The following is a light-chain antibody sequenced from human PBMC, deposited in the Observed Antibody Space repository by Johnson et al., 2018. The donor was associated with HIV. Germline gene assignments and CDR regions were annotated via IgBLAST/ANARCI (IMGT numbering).Light chain of an antibody. Sequence: QSVLTQPPSVSAAPGQKVTISCSGSSSNIGNNYVSWYQQLPGTAPKLLIYYNNKRPSGIPDRLSGSKSGTSATLGITGLQTGDEADYYCGTWDSSLSAGRVFATGTKFTVL. CDR1: SSNIGNNY. CDR2: YNN. J-gene: IGLJ1*01. CDR3: GTWDSSLSAGRV. V-gene: IGLV1-51*01.